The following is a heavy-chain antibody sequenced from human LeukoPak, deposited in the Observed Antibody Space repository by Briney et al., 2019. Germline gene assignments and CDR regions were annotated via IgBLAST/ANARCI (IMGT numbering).Heavy chain of an antibody. J-gene: IGHJ4*02. V-gene: IGHV1-18*01. CDR1: GYTFTSYG. CDR3: ARAYDSSGYYLGFDD. Sequence: ASVKVSCKASGYTFTSYGISWVRQAPGQGLEWMGWISACNGNTNYAQKLQGRVTMTTDTSTSTAYMELRSLRSDDTAVYYCARAYDSSGYYLGFDDWGQGTLVTVSS. D-gene: IGHD3-22*01. CDR2: ISACNGNT.